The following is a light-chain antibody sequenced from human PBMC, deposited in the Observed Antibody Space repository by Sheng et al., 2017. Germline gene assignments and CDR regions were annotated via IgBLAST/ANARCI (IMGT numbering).Light chain of an antibody. Sequence: EIVLTQSPGTLSLSPGQRATLSCRASQSVSSDYLAWYQQKPGQAPRLLVYRASSRATGSPDRFSGSGSGTDFTLTISRLEPEDFAVYYCQQYGSSPRTFGQGTKVEIK. CDR1: QSVSSDY. CDR2: RAS. J-gene: IGKJ2*01. CDR3: QQYGSSPRT. V-gene: IGKV3-20*01.